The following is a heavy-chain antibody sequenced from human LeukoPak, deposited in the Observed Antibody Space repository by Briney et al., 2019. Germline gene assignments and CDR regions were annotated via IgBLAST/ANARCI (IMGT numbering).Heavy chain of an antibody. V-gene: IGHV3-23*01. J-gene: IGHJ6*03. CDR2: ISGSGDAT. Sequence: QPGGSLRLSCAASAFTFSNHAMTWVRQAPGMGLEWVSTISGSGDATWYADSVRGRFTISRDNSKSTLFLQMNSLRAEDTAVYYCAKDGHKSDWYYYMDVWGKGTTVTVSS. D-gene: IGHD3/OR15-3a*01. CDR3: AKDGHKSDWYYYMDV. CDR1: AFTFSNHA.